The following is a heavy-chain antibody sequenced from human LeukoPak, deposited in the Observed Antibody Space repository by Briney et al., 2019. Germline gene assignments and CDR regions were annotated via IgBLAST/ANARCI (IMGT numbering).Heavy chain of an antibody. V-gene: IGHV3-23*01. CDR1: GFIFSSSA. D-gene: IGHD3-16*01. J-gene: IGHJ4*02. CDR3: AKDSLADIDY. Sequence: GGSLRLSCAASGFIFSSSAMSWVRQAPGKGREWISTITGSGERTYYADSVKGRFTISRDNSKNILYLQMNSLRAEDTAVYYCAKDSLADIDYWGQGTLVTVSS. CDR2: ITGSGERT.